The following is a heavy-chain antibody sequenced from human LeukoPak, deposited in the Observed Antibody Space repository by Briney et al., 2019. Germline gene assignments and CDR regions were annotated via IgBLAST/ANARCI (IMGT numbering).Heavy chain of an antibody. V-gene: IGHV4-39*01. CDR2: IYYSGST. D-gene: IGHD2-2*02. CDR3: ARRTRGQLVYSFDY. CDR1: GGSISSSNYY. J-gene: IGHJ4*02. Sequence: TSETLSLTCTVSGGSISSSNYYWGWLRQPPGKGLEWIGSIYYSGSTYYNPSLKSRVTISVDTSKNQSSLKRTSVTAADTAVYYCARRTRGQLVYSFDYWGQGTLVTVSS.